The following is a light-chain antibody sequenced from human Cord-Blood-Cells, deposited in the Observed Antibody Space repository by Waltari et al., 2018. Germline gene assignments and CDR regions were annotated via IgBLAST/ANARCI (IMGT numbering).Light chain of an antibody. CDR3: QQYYSTPYT. CDR1: QSVLYSSNNKNY. CDR2: WAS. J-gene: IGKJ2*01. V-gene: IGKV4-1*01. Sequence: DIVMTQSPDSLAVSLGERATINCKSSQSVLYSSNNKNYLAWYQQKPGQPPKLPIYWASTRESGVPDRFSGSGSGTDFTLTISSLQAEAVAVYYCQQYYSTPYTFGQGTKLEIK.